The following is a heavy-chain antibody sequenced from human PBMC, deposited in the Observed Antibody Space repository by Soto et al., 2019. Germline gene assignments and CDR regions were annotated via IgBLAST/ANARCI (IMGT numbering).Heavy chain of an antibody. V-gene: IGHV4-61*01. Sequence: QVQLQESGPGLVKPSETLSLTCTVSGGSVSSGSYYWSWIRQPPGKGLEWIGYIYYSGSTNYNPSLKRRVHISVDQSKNQSSLELGSVTAADTAVYLCGGDRRFGTNSLYAMDLWGQGTPVTVSS. CDR2: IYYSGST. CDR1: GGSVSSGSYY. CDR3: GGDRRFGTNSLYAMDL. J-gene: IGHJ6*02. D-gene: IGHD3-10*01.